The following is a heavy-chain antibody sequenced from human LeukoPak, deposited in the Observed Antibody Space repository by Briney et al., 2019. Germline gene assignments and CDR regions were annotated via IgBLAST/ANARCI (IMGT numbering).Heavy chain of an antibody. V-gene: IGHV1-69*04. D-gene: IGHD3-10*01. CDR3: ASVVMGSGTTTAFKY. Sequence: RASVKVSCKASGGTFSSYGISWVRQAPGQGLEWMGRIIPILGIADYAQKFQGRVTITADKSTSTAYMELSSLRSEDTAVYYCASVVMGSGTTTAFKYWGQGSLVTVSS. CDR2: IIPILGIA. J-gene: IGHJ4*02. CDR1: GGTFSSYG.